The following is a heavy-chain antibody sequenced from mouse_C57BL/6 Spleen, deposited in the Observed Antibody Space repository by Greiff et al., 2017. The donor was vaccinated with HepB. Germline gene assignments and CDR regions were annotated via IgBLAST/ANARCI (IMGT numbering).Heavy chain of an antibody. V-gene: IGHV3-3*01. CDR3: ARYDYDEGYFDV. CDR1: GFSINSDCY. D-gene: IGHD2-4*01. CDR2: TFYSGIT. J-gene: IGHJ1*03. Sequence: EVQLQQSGPSLVRPSQTLSLTCTVTGFSINSDCYWIWIRQFPENKLEYIGYTFYSGITYYNPSLESRTYITRDTSKNQFSLKLSSVTTEDTATYYCARYDYDEGYFDVWGTGTTVTVSS.